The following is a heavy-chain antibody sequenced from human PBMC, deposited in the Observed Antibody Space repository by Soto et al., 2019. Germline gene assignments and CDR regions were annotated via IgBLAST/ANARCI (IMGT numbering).Heavy chain of an antibody. CDR2: TYYRSKWYN. CDR3: ARSPPGIYYYDSSGYGQWFDP. Sequence: PSQTLSLTCAISGDSVSSNSAAWNWIRQSPSRGLEWLGRTYYRSKWYNDYAVSVKSRITINPDTSKNQFSLQLNSVTPEDTAVYYCARSPPGIYYYDSSGYGQWFDPWGQGTLVTVSS. CDR1: GDSVSSNSAA. V-gene: IGHV6-1*01. J-gene: IGHJ5*02. D-gene: IGHD3-22*01.